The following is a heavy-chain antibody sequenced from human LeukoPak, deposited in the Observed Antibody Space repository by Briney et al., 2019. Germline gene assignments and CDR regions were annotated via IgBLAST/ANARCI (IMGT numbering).Heavy chain of an antibody. CDR2: IYYSGST. J-gene: IGHJ4*02. CDR3: ARRNRKAMIVVVTTYYFDY. CDR1: GGSISSSSYY. Sequence: SETLSLTCTVSGGSISSSSYYWGWIRQPPGKGLEWIGSIYYSGSTYYNPSLKSRVTISVDTSKNQFSLKLSSVTAADTAVYYCARRNRKAMIVVVTTYYFDYWGQGTLVTVSS. D-gene: IGHD3-22*01. V-gene: IGHV4-39*07.